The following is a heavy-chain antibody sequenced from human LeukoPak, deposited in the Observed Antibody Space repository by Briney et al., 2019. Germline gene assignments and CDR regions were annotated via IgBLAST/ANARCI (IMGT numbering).Heavy chain of an antibody. CDR3: ARGSGWYVY. J-gene: IGHJ4*02. V-gene: IGHV4-34*01. Sequence: PETLSHTCAVYGGSFSGYYWSWIRQPPGKGLEWIGEINHSGSTNYNPSLKSRVTISVDTSKNQFSLKLSSVTAADTAVYYCARGSGWYVYWGQGTLVTISS. CDR1: GGSFSGYY. CDR2: INHSGST. D-gene: IGHD6-19*01.